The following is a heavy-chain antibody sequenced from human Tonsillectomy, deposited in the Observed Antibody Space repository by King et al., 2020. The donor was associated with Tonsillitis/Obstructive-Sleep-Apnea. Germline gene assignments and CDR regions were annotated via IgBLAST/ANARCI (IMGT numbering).Heavy chain of an antibody. J-gene: IGHJ6*03. CDR3: ARTSYYYGSGSYYNVGPHYYYYMDV. D-gene: IGHD3-10*01. Sequence: ELQLVQSGAEVKKPGESLKISCKGSGYSFTSYWIGWVRQMPGKGLEWMGIIYPGDSDTRYSPSFQGQVTISADKSISTAYLQWSSLKAADTAMYYCARTSYYYGSGSYYNVGPHYYYYMDVWGKGTTVTVSS. CDR2: IYPGDSDT. CDR1: GYSFTSYW. V-gene: IGHV5-51*01.